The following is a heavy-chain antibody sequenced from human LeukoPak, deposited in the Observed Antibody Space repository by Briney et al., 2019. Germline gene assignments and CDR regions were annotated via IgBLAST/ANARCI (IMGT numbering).Heavy chain of an antibody. Sequence: ASVKVSCKASGYTFTRYGISWVRQAPGQGLEWMGWISAYNGNTNYAQKLQGRVTMTTDTSTSTAYMELRSLRSDDTAVYYCARVCGYYASHYYYGMDVWGQGTTVTVSS. V-gene: IGHV1-18*01. J-gene: IGHJ6*02. CDR3: ARVCGYYASHYYYGMDV. D-gene: IGHD3-10*01. CDR2: ISAYNGNT. CDR1: GYTFTRYG.